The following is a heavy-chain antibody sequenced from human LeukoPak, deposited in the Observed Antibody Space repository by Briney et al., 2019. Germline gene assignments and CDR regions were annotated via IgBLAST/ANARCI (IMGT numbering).Heavy chain of an antibody. J-gene: IGHJ4*02. Sequence: GGSLRLSCAASGFTFSKYWMNWVRQAPGKGLEWVSTVSDGGDRTNYADSVKGRFTISRDNSDNTLSLQMNSLRPEDTAVYYCARDPGGSYDYWGQGTLVTVSS. V-gene: IGHV3-23*01. CDR2: VSDGGDRT. D-gene: IGHD1-26*01. CDR3: ARDPGGSYDY. CDR1: GFTFSKYW.